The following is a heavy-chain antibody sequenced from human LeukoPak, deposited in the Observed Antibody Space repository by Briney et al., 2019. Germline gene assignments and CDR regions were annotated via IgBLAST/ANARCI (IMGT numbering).Heavy chain of an antibody. J-gene: IGHJ4*02. D-gene: IGHD3-3*01. CDR2: ISWNSGSI. V-gene: IGHV3-9*01. CDR1: GFTFDDYA. CDR3: AKDRATRPKGYDFWSGYFRSGGYYFDY. Sequence: GGSLRLSCAASGFTFDDYAMHWVRQAPGKGLEWVSGISWNSGSIGYADSVKGRFTISRDNAKNSLYLQMNSLRAEDTALYYCAKDRATRPKGYDFWSGYFRSGGYYFDYWGQGTLVTVSS.